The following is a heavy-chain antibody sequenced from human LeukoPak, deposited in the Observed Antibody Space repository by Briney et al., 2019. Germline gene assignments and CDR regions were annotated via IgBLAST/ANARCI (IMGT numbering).Heavy chain of an antibody. CDR2: IYHSGST. D-gene: IGHD4-23*01. V-gene: IGHV4-30-2*01. J-gene: IGHJ5*02. CDR1: GGSISSGDYS. Sequence: SQTLSLTCTVSGGSISSGDYSWSWIRQPPGKGLEWIGYIYHSGSTYYNPSLKSRVTISVDRSKNQFSLKLSSVTAADTAVYYCARGGNSEMWFDPWGQGTLVTVSS. CDR3: ARGGNSEMWFDP.